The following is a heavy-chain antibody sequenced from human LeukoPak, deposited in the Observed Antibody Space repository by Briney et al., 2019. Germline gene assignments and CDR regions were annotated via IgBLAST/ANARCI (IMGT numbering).Heavy chain of an antibody. Sequence: ASVKVSCKASGYTFTGYYMHWVRQAPGQGLEWMGWINPNSGGTNYAQKFQGRVTMTRDTSISTAYMELRSLRSDDTAVYYRARVVGTPPNIVVVPAARTSGYYYYGMDVWGQGTTVTVSS. V-gene: IGHV1-2*02. CDR3: ARVVGTPPNIVVVPAARTSGYYYYGMDV. J-gene: IGHJ6*02. D-gene: IGHD2-2*01. CDR1: GYTFTGYY. CDR2: INPNSGGT.